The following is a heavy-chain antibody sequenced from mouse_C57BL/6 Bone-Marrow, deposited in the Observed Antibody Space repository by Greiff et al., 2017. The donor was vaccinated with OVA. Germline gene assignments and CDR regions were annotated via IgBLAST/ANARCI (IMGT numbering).Heavy chain of an antibody. D-gene: IGHD1-1*01. CDR2: IWRGGST. CDR1: GFSLTSYG. V-gene: IGHV2-5*01. Sequence: VMLVESGPGLVQPSQSLSITCTVSGFSLTSYGVQWVRQSPGKGLEWLGVIWRGGSTDYNAAFMSRLSITKDNSKSQVFFKMNSLQADDTAIYYCAKGLVPLLGSSYDAMDYWGQGTSVTVSS. CDR3: AKGLVPLLGSSYDAMDY. J-gene: IGHJ4*01.